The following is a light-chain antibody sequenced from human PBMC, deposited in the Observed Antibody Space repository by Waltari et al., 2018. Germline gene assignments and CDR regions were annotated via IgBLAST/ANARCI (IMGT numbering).Light chain of an antibody. V-gene: IGKV2-30*02. CDR3: GQGANWPWT. CDR1: QSLVHSDGDTY. Sequence: DVVMTQSPLSLPITPGQPASISCRSSQSLVHSDGDTYLSWYHQKPGQPPRLLIYKVSNRDSGVPDRFTGSGAGTDFTLNISRLEAEDIAVFYCGQGANWPWTFGQGTKVDI. J-gene: IGKJ1*01. CDR2: KVS.